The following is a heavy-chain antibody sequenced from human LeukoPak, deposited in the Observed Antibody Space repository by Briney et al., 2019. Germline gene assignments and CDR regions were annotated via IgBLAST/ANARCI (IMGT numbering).Heavy chain of an antibody. V-gene: IGHV3-23*01. CDR3: ATYIGHYSSTFDF. CDR1: GFTFSNYA. CDR2: ISGSGSST. Sequence: GGSLRLSCAASGFTFSNYAMNWVRQAPGKGLEWVSAISGSGSSTYYADSVKGRFTISRDNSKNTLYLQMSILRAEDTAVYLCATYIGHYSSTFDFWGQGTMVAVSS. J-gene: IGHJ4*02. D-gene: IGHD4-11*01.